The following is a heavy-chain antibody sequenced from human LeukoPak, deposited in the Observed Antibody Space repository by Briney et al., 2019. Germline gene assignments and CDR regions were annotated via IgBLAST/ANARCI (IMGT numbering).Heavy chain of an antibody. J-gene: IGHJ4*02. V-gene: IGHV3-23*01. Sequence: GGSLRLSCTASGFTFSSFAMSWVRQAPGMGLEWISTISGSGGSTYYADSVKGRSTISRDNSKNTLYLQMNSLRAEDTAVYYCARESYGDYWGQGTLVTVSS. CDR1: GFTFSSFA. CDR3: ARESYGDY. CDR2: ISGSGGST. D-gene: IGHD1-26*01.